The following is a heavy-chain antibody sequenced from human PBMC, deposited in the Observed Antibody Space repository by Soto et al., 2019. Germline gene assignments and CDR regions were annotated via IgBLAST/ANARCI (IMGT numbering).Heavy chain of an antibody. V-gene: IGHV3-30*18. D-gene: IGHD6-19*01. CDR1: GFAFSTYG. J-gene: IGHJ5*02. Sequence: QVHLVESGGGVVQPGRSLTISCVGSGFAFSTYGMHWVRQAPAKGLEWVALISYDGTDKYYADSVKGRFSIPRDNSKQTLSLQMDSLRPEDTAVYYCAKDFGAWSDSWGQGTLVNVSS. CDR3: AKDFGAWSDS. CDR2: ISYDGTDK.